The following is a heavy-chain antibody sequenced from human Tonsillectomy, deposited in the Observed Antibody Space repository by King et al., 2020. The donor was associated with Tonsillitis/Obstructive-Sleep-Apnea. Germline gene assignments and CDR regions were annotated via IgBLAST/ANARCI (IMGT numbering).Heavy chain of an antibody. D-gene: IGHD5-24*01. CDR2: IRSKTNNYAT. V-gene: IGHV3-73*01. CDR1: GFSFSGSA. J-gene: IGHJ5*02. CDR3: TQILRAFWGGAPSELHRFEP. Sequence: VQLVESGGGLVQPGGSLKLSCAASGFSFSGSAMHWVRQASGKGLEWVGRIRSKTNNYATAYAASVKGRFTISRDDSKNTAYLQMNSLKTEDTAVYYCTQILRAFWGGAPSELHRFEPSGQGTLVTVSS.